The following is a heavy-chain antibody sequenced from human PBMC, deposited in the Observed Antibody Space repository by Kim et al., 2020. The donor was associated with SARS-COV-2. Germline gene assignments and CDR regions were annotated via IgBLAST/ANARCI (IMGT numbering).Heavy chain of an antibody. D-gene: IGHD3-9*01. CDR3: ARGGSGYDILTATSNYYYGMDV. J-gene: IGHJ6*02. Sequence: GGSLRLSCAASGFTFSSYWMHWVRQAPGKGLVWVSRINSDGSSTSYADSVKGRFTISRDNAKNTLYLQMNSLRAEDTAVYYCARGGSGYDILTATSNYYYGMDVWGQETTVTVSS. CDR1: GFTFSSYW. V-gene: IGHV3-74*01. CDR2: INSDGSST.